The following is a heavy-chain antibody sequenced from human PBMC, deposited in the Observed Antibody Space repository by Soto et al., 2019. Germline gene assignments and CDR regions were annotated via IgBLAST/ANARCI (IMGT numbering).Heavy chain of an antibody. J-gene: IGHJ4*02. D-gene: IGHD1-26*01. CDR3: ARDLLIVGATTVDY. V-gene: IGHV1-18*01. CDR1: GYTFTSYG. CDR2: ISAYNGNT. Sequence: ASVKVSCKASGYTFTSYGISWVRQAPGQGLEWMGWISAYNGNTNYAQKLQGRVTMTTDTSTSTAYMELRSLRSDDTAVYYCARDLLIVGATTVDYWGQGTLVPVSS.